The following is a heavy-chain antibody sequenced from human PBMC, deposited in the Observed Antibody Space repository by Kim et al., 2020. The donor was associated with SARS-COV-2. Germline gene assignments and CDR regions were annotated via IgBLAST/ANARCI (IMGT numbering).Heavy chain of an antibody. CDR3: ARQGIPADPSLYFDYSIDV. D-gene: IGHD6-13*01. CDR2: IYPGDSDT. Sequence: GESLKISCKASEYSFSDYWIVWVRQMPGKGLEWVGIIYPGDSDTRYSPSFQGRVTISAAKSITTAYLQWSSLKASDTALYYCARQGIPADPSLYFDYSIDVWGKGTTVTVS. J-gene: IGHJ6*03. V-gene: IGHV5-51*01. CDR1: EYSFSDYW.